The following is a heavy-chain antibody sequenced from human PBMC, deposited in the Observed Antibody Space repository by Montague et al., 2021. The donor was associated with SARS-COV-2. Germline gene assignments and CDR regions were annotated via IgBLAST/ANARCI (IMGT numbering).Heavy chain of an antibody. J-gene: IGHJ6*02. Sequence: SETLSLTCTASGGSISSSSYYWGWIRQPPGKGLEWIGSIYYSGSTYYNPSLKSRVTISADTSKNQFSLKLSSVTAADTAVYYCARVGRQQLVRLSGMDVWGQGTTVTVSS. D-gene: IGHD6-13*01. V-gene: IGHV4-39*07. CDR3: ARVGRQQLVRLSGMDV. CDR2: IYYSGST. CDR1: GGSISSSSYY.